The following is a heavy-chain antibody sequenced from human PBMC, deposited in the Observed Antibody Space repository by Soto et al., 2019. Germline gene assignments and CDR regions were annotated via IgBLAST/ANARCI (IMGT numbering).Heavy chain of an antibody. CDR2: ISGSGGST. D-gene: IGHD1-7*01. Sequence: EVQLLESGGGLVQPGGSLRLSCAASGFTFSSYAMSWVRQAPGKGLEWVSAISGSGGSTYYADSVKGRFTISRDNSKNTLYLQMNSLIAEDTAVYYCAKVPNDELELQYFDYWGQGTLVTVSS. J-gene: IGHJ4*02. V-gene: IGHV3-23*01. CDR1: GFTFSSYA. CDR3: AKVPNDELELQYFDY.